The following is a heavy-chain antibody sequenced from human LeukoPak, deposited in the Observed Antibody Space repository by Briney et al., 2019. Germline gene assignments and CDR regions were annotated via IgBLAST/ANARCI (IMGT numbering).Heavy chain of an antibody. Sequence: PGGSLRLSCAASGFTFSSYSMNWVRQAPGKGLEWVSYISSSGTIYYADSVKGRFTISRDNAKNSLYLQMNSLRDEDTAVYYCARVWGYRNGFDYWGQGTLVTVSS. J-gene: IGHJ4*02. V-gene: IGHV3-48*02. CDR2: ISSSGTI. CDR3: ARVWGYRNGFDY. D-gene: IGHD5-12*01. CDR1: GFTFSSYS.